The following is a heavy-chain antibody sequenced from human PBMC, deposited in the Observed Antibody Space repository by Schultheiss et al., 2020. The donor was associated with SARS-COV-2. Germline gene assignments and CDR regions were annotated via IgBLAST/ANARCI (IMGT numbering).Heavy chain of an antibody. Sequence: SLRLSFSSSVFIFSSYGMHWVRQAPGKGLEWVAVISYDGSNKYYADSVKGRFTISRDNSKNTLYLQMNSLRAEDTAVYYCAKVGAAQLGTKRTRNDYWGQGTLVTVSS. CDR1: VFIFSSYG. V-gene: IGHV3-30*18. CDR2: ISYDGSNK. CDR3: AKVGAAQLGTKRTRNDY. D-gene: IGHD1-26*01. J-gene: IGHJ4*02.